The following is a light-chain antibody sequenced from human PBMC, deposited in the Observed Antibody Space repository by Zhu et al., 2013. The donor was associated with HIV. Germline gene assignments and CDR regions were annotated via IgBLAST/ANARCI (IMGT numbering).Light chain of an antibody. CDR2: DAS. CDR3: QQLNSYLSIT. J-gene: IGKJ5*01. CDR1: QGVSSA. V-gene: IGKV1-13*02. Sequence: AIQLTQSPSSLSASVGDTVTITCRASQGVSSALAWYQQKPGKAPELLLYDASTLKSGVPSRFSGSGSGTEFTLTISSLQPEDFATYYCQQLNSYLSITFGQGTRLEIK.